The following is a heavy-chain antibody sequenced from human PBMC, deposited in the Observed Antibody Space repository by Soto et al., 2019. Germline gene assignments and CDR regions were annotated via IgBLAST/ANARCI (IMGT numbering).Heavy chain of an antibody. D-gene: IGHD1-26*01. J-gene: IGHJ4*02. CDR1: GYSFTSYA. V-gene: IGHV1-3*01. CDR2: INAGNGNT. CDR3: ARGLGLYYFDY. Sequence: ASGDVSCDASGYSFTSYAMHLVCQAPGQRLEWMGWINAGNGNTKYSQKFQGRVTITRDTSASTAYMELSSLRSEDTAVYYCARGLGLYYFDYWGQGTLVTVSS.